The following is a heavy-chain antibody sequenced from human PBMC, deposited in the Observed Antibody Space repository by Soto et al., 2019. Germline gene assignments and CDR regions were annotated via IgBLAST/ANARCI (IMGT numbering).Heavy chain of an antibody. D-gene: IGHD1-26*01. CDR2: IDPSDSYT. CDR3: AKPDKVGATESNY. J-gene: IGHJ4*02. V-gene: IGHV5-10-1*01. CDR1: GYSFTSYW. Sequence: GESLKISCKGSGYSFTSYWISWVRQMPGKGLEWMGRIDPSDSYTNYSPSFQGHVTISADKSISTAYLQLSSLKASDTAMYYCAKPDKVGATESNYWGQGTLVTVSS.